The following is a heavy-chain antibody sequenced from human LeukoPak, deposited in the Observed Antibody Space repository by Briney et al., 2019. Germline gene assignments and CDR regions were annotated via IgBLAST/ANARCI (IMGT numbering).Heavy chain of an antibody. J-gene: IGHJ3*02. Sequence: GASVKVSCKASGYSFTSHYMHWVRQAPGQGLEWMGLINPSGSSTLYAQKFQGRVTITADESTSTAYMELSSLRSEDTAVYYCARSTTPILGPGAFDIWGQGTMVTVSS. D-gene: IGHD3-16*01. V-gene: IGHV1-46*01. CDR1: GYSFTSHY. CDR3: ARSTTPILGPGAFDI. CDR2: INPSGSST.